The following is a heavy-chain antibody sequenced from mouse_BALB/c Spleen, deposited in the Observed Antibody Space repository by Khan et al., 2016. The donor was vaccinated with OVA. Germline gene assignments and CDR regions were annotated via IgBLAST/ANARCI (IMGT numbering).Heavy chain of an antibody. CDR1: GYSITSDYA. J-gene: IGHJ4*01. D-gene: IGHD2-13*01. CDR2: ISSTGST. V-gene: IGHV3-2*02. CDR3: ARSLYYSDSYAWDY. Sequence: EVQLQESGPGLVKPSQSLSLTCTVTGYSITSDYAWNWIRQFPGNKLEWMGSISSTGSTSYNPSLKGRISITRATSQNQFFLHLNSVTSEDTATYDCARSLYYSDSYAWDYWGQGTSVTVSS.